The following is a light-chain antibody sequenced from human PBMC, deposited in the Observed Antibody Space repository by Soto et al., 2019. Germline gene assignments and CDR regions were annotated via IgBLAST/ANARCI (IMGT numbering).Light chain of an antibody. CDR2: NTN. CDR3: VLYMGSGTWV. V-gene: IGLV8-61*01. CDR1: SGSVSTSYY. Sequence: QTVVTQEPSFSVSPGRTVTLTCGLSSGSVSTSYYPSWYQQTPGQAPRTLIYNTNTRSSGVPDRFSGSILGNKAALTITGAQADDESDYYCVLYMGSGTWVFGGGTMVTVL. J-gene: IGLJ3*02.